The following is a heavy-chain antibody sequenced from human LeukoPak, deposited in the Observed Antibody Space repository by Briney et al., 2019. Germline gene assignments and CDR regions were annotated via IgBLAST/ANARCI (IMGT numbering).Heavy chain of an antibody. V-gene: IGHV1-46*01. CDR1: GYTFTSYY. CDR3: ARDYPNIVLMVYAIGYYYGMDA. J-gene: IGHJ6*02. Sequence: GASVKVSCKASGYTFTSYYMHWVRQAPGQGLEWMGIINPSGGSTSYAQKFQGRVTVTRDTSTSTVYMELSSLRSEDTAVYYCARDYPNIVLMVYAIGYYYGMDAWGQGTTVTVSS. D-gene: IGHD2-8*01. CDR2: INPSGGST.